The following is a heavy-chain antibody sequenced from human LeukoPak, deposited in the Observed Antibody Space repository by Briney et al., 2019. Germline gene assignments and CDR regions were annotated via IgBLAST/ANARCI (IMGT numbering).Heavy chain of an antibody. Sequence: SQTLSLTCANSGDSVSSNSAAWNWIRHSPSRGLESRGRTYYRAKWYNDYEVSVKSRIAIIPDASKNQFSLQLNSATPEDAAVYYCARSLLSGRSEWELLDFDYWGQGTLVTVSS. J-gene: IGHJ4*02. CDR3: ARSLLSGRSEWELLDFDY. D-gene: IGHD1-26*01. V-gene: IGHV6-1*01. CDR1: GDSVSSNSAA. CDR2: TYYRAKWYN.